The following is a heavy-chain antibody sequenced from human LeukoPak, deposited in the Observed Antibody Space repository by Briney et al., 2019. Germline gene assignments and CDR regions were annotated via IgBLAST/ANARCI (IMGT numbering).Heavy chain of an antibody. J-gene: IGHJ3*02. CDR1: GGSISSYY. D-gene: IGHD3-3*01. V-gene: IGHV4-4*07. CDR3: ARTYYDFWSGYSSDAFDI. Sequence: SETLSLTCTVSGGSISSYYWSWIRQPAGKGLEWIGRIYTSGSTNYNPSLKSRVTMSVDTSKNQFSLKLSSVTAADTAVYYRARTYYDFWSGYSSDAFDIWGQGTMVTVSS. CDR2: IYTSGST.